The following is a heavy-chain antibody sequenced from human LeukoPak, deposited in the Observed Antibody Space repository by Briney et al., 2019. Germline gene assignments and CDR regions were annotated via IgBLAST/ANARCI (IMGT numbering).Heavy chain of an antibody. Sequence: GGSLRLSCAASGFTFSSYAMSWVRQAPGKGLEWASAISGSGGSTYYADSVKGRFTISRDNSKNTLYLQMNSLRAEDTAVYYCAKDVRDIVVVPAAYPWGQGTLVTVSS. CDR1: GFTFSSYA. CDR2: ISGSGGST. D-gene: IGHD2-2*01. V-gene: IGHV3-23*01. J-gene: IGHJ5*02. CDR3: AKDVRDIVVVPAAYP.